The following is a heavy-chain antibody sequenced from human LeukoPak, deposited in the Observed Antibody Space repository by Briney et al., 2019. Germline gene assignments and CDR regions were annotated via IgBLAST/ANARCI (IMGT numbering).Heavy chain of an antibody. CDR2: FYYNKYS. V-gene: IGHV4-39*01. J-gene: IGHJ4*02. Sequence: SETLSLTCTVSGDSISSSTDYWDWIRQPPGKGLEWIGNFYYNKYSHYNPSLKSRVTISVDTSKNQFSLKLTSLTAADTAVYYCARQGYCSGGSCYPTSDYWGQGTLVTVSS. CDR3: ARQGYCSGGSCYPTSDY. CDR1: GDSISSSTDY. D-gene: IGHD2-15*01.